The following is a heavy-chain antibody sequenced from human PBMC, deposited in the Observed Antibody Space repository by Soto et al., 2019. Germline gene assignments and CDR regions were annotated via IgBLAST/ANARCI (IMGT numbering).Heavy chain of an antibody. CDR3: AKVGYCSSTSCYKLDPDAFDI. J-gene: IGHJ3*02. D-gene: IGHD2-2*02. CDR1: GFTFSSYG. CDR2: ISYDGSNK. V-gene: IGHV3-30*18. Sequence: PGGSLRLSCAASGFTFSSYGMHWVRQAPGKGLEWVAVISYDGSNKYYADSVKGRFTISRDNSKNTLYLQVNSLRAEDTAVYYCAKVGYCSSTSCYKLDPDAFDIWGQGTMVTVSS.